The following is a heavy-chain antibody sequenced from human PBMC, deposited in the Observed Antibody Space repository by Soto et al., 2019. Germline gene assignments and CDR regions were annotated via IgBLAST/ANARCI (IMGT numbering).Heavy chain of an antibody. J-gene: IGHJ4*02. Sequence: GASVKVSCKASGYTFTSYGISWVRQAPGQGLEWMGWISAYNGNTNYAQKLQGRVTMTTDTSTSTAYMELRSLRSDDTAVYYCARVTGIHYDYVWGSYRPSFFDYWGQGTLVTAPQ. CDR1: GYTFTSYG. V-gene: IGHV1-18*01. D-gene: IGHD3-16*02. CDR3: ARVTGIHYDYVWGSYRPSFFDY. CDR2: ISAYNGNT.